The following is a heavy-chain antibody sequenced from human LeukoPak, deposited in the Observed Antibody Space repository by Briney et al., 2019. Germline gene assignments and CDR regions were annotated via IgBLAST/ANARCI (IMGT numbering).Heavy chain of an antibody. CDR1: GFTFRNYA. CDR3: AKGDIVVVPAAMDY. CDR2: ISGSGGNT. V-gene: IGHV3-23*01. D-gene: IGHD2-2*01. Sequence: GGSLRLSCAASGFTFRNYAMGWVRQAPGKGLEWVSAISGSGGNTYYADSARGRFTISRDNSKNTLYLQMNSLRAEDTAVYYCAKGDIVVVPAAMDYWGQGTLVTVSS. J-gene: IGHJ4*02.